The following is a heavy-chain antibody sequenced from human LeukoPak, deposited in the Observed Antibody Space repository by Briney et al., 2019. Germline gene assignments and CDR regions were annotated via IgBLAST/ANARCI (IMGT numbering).Heavy chain of an antibody. V-gene: IGHV3-74*01. CDR2: INGYGSST. J-gene: IGHJ4*02. Sequence: ETLSLTCTVSGGSISSSSYYWGWVRQAPGKGLVWVSRINGYGSSTDFADSVKGRFTISRDNAKNTLYLQMNSLRAEDTAVYYCARDAPGNTALDYWGQGTLVTVSS. CDR3: ARDAPGNTALDY. D-gene: IGHD5-18*01. CDR1: GGSISSSSYY.